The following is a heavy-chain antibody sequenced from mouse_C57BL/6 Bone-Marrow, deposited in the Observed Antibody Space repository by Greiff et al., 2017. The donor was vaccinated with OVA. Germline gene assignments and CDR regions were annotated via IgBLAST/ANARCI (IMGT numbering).Heavy chain of an antibody. CDR1: GFTFSSYA. Sequence: EVNVVESGGGLVKPGGSLKLSCAASGFTFSSYAMSWVRQTPEKRLEWVATISDGGSYTYYPDNVKGRFTISRDNAKNNLYLQMSHLKSEDTAMYYCAREGSTVVATDWYFDVWGTGTTVTVSS. CDR3: AREGSTVVATDWYFDV. CDR2: ISDGGSYT. D-gene: IGHD1-1*01. V-gene: IGHV5-4*01. J-gene: IGHJ1*03.